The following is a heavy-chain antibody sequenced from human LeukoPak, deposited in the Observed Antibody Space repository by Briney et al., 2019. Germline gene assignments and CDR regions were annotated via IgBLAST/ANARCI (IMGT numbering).Heavy chain of an antibody. CDR3: ARDSADWNYSFGYYYYYMDV. V-gene: IGHV3-64*01. D-gene: IGHD1-7*01. CDR2: ISSNGGST. J-gene: IGHJ6*03. Sequence: QPGGSLRLSCAASGFTFSSYAMHWVRQAPGKGLEYVSAISSNGGSTYYANSVKGRFTISRDNSKNTLYLQMGSLRAEDMAVYYCARDSADWNYSFGYYYYYMDVWGKGTTVTVSS. CDR1: GFTFSSYA.